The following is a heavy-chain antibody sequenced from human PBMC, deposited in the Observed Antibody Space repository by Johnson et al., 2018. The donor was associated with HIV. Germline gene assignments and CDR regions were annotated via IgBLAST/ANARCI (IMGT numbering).Heavy chain of an antibody. CDR2: ISYDGSNK. Sequence: QVRLVESGGGVVQPGRSLSLSCAASGFTFSSYAMHWVRQAPGKGLEWVAVISYDGSNKYYADSVKGRFTISRDNSKNTLYLQMNSLRAEDTAVYYCARAYVVDTAMVTMVVTGSAFDISGQGTMVTVSS. V-gene: IGHV3-30*04. CDR3: ARAYVVDTAMVTMVVTGSAFDI. J-gene: IGHJ3*02. CDR1: GFTFSSYA. D-gene: IGHD5-18*01.